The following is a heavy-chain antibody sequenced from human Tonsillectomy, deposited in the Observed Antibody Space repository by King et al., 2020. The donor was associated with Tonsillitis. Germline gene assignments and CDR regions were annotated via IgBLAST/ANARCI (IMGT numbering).Heavy chain of an antibody. CDR2: IYYSGST. CDR3: VREKLAARPAFYYY. V-gene: IGHV4-59*01. CDR1: GGSMNTYY. Sequence: QLQESGPGLVKPSETLSLTCTVSGGSMNTYYWSWIRQPPGKGLEWMGHIYYSGSTYYNPSLKGRVTISLDTSKNQFSLKLTSVTAADTAVYYCVREKLAARPAFYYYWGQGALVTVSS. D-gene: IGHD6-6*01. J-gene: IGHJ4*02.